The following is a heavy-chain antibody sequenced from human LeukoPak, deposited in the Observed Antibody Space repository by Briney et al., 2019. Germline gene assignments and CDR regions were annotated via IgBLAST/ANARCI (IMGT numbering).Heavy chain of an antibody. J-gene: IGHJ4*02. Sequence: SETLSPTCTVSGGSVSSGSYYWSWIRQPPGKGLEWIGYIYYSGSTNYNPSLKSRVTISVDTSKNQFSLKLSSVTAADTAVYYCARGFCGGDCPFDYWGQGTLVTVSS. CDR1: GGSVSSGSYY. CDR3: ARGFCGGDCPFDY. D-gene: IGHD2-21*02. CDR2: IYYSGST. V-gene: IGHV4-61*01.